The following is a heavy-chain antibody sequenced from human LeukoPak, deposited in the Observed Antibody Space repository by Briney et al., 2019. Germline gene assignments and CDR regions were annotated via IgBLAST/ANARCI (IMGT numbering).Heavy chain of an antibody. CDR1: GGSISSYY. D-gene: IGHD2-2*01. V-gene: IGHV4-59*01. J-gene: IGHJ6*03. CDR2: IYYSGST. CDR3: ARGARLIQDIVVVPAALIPGYYYYMDV. Sequence: SETLSLTCTVSGGSISSYYWSWIRQPPGKGLEWIGYIYYSGSTNYNPSLKSRVAISVDTSKNQFSLKLSSVTAADTAVYYCARGARLIQDIVVVPAALIPGYYYYMDVWGKGTTVTVSS.